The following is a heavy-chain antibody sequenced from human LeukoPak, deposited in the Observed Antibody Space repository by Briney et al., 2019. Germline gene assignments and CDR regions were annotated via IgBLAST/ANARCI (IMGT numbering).Heavy chain of an antibody. V-gene: IGHV3-33*06. Sequence: GGSLRLSCAASGFTFSSYGMHWVRQAPGKGLEWVAVIWYDGSNKYYADSVKGRFTISRDNSKNTLYLQMNSLRAEDTAVYYCAKSGSSGYYYANNWGQGTLVTVSS. CDR1: GFTFSSYG. CDR3: AKSGSSGYYYANN. CDR2: IWYDGSNK. J-gene: IGHJ4*02. D-gene: IGHD3-22*01.